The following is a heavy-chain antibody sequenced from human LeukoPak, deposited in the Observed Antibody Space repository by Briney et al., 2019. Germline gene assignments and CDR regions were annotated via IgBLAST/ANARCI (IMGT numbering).Heavy chain of an antibody. V-gene: IGHV4-59*08. J-gene: IGHJ4*02. CDR1: GGSISSYS. Sequence: SETLSLTCTVSGGSISSYSWSWIRQPPGKGLEWTGYIYYTGIPNYNPSLKSRVTISVDTSKNQISLKLTSVTAADTAVYYCARHGRYSGYELADWGQGTLVTVSS. CDR2: IYYTGIP. CDR3: ARHGRYSGYELAD. D-gene: IGHD5-12*01.